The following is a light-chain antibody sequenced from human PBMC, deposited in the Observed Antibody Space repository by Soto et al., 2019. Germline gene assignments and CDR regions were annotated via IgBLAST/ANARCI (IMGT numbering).Light chain of an antibody. CDR2: GIS. Sequence: DIVMTQTPLSLSVTPGQPASISCKSSQNLLHTDGKTYFYWYLQKPGQPPQLLIYGISNRFSGVPDRFSGSGSGTTFTLKIGLVEAEDGGVYYCMQSIQPPFTFGGGTKVEIK. CDR1: QNLLHTDGKTY. V-gene: IGKV2D-29*01. J-gene: IGKJ4*01. CDR3: MQSIQPPFT.